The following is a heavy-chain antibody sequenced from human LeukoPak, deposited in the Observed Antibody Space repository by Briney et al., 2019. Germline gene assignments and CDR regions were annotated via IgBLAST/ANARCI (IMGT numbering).Heavy chain of an antibody. D-gene: IGHD4/OR15-4a*01. J-gene: IGHJ4*02. CDR3: ARKVAGAYYFDY. V-gene: IGHV1-69*05. Sequence: ASVKVSCKASGGTFSSYAISWVRQAPGQGLEWMGGIIPIFGTANYAQKFQGRVTITTDESTSTAYMELSSLRSEDTAVYYCARKVAGAYYFDYWGQGNLVTVTS. CDR2: IIPIFGTA. CDR1: GGTFSSYA.